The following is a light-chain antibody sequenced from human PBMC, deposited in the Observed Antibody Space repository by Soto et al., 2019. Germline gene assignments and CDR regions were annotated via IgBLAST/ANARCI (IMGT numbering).Light chain of an antibody. CDR2: EVS. CDR1: SSDVGGYNY. V-gene: IGLV2-14*01. CDR3: SSYTSSSTLV. Sequence: QSALTQPASVSGSPGQSITISCTGTSSDVGGYNYVSWYQQHPGKAPKLMMYEVSNRPSGVSNRFSGSKSGNTASLTISGLQAEDEDDYYCSSYTSSSTLVFGGGTKLTVL. J-gene: IGLJ2*01.